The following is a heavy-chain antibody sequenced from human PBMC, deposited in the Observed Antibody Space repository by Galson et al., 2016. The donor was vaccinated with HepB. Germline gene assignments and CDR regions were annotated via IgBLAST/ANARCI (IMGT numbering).Heavy chain of an antibody. J-gene: IGHJ4*02. CDR3: AKDIYTGGWSKGDGFHY. CDR1: GFTFQNYA. D-gene: IGHD6-19*01. CDR2: ITWDGDTT. Sequence: SLRLSCAASGFTFQNYAMHWVRQAPGKGLEWISLITWDGDTTYYANSVKGRFTISRANSKNSLHLQMSSLRAEDTALYYCAKDIYTGGWSKGDGFHYWGQGTLVTVSS. V-gene: IGHV3-43D*03.